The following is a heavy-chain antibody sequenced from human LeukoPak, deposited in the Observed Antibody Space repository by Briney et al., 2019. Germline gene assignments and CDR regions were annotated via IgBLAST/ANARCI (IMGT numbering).Heavy chain of an antibody. CDR3: AKDIAVDGTVN. V-gene: IGHV3-23*01. J-gene: IGHJ1*01. CDR1: GFTLSSYA. D-gene: IGHD6-19*01. Sequence: PGGSLRLSCAASGFTLSSYAMTWVRQAPGQGLEWVSAMSVRGGNTYYADSVKGRFTISRDNSKNTLYLQMNSLRAEDTAVYYCAKDIAVDGTVNWGQGTLVTVSS. CDR2: MSVRGGNT.